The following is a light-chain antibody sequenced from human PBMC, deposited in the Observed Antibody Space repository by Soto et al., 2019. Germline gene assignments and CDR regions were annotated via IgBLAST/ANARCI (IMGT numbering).Light chain of an antibody. CDR1: SSDVGGYDY. Sequence: QSVLTQPASVSGSPGQSITISCTGTSSDVGGYDYVSWYQQHPGKAPKLMIYEVSNRPSGVSNRFSGPKSANTASLTISGLQAEDEADYFCSSYTSSSTLVIFGGGTKLTVL. V-gene: IGLV2-14*01. J-gene: IGLJ2*01. CDR3: SSYTSSSTLVI. CDR2: EVS.